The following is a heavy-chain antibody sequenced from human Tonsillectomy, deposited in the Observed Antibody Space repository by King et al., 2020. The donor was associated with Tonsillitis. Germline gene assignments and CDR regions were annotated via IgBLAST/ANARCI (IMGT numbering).Heavy chain of an antibody. CDR2: IGHLGNI. V-gene: IGHV4-38-2*02. D-gene: IGHD2-2*01. CDR3: ARDIGSSNSDY. J-gene: IGHJ4*02. CDR1: GYSINSGYN. Sequence: VQLQQSGPGLVKPSETLSLTCSVSGYSINSGYNWGWIRQPPGKGLEWIGNIGHLGNINFNPSLKSRVTISLDTSKNQFSLKLSSVTATDTAVYYCARDIGSSNSDYWGRGTLVTVSS.